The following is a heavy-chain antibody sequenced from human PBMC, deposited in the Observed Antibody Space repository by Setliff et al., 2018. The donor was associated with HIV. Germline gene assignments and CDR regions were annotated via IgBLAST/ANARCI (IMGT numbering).Heavy chain of an antibody. Sequence: SETLSLTCGVYGGSLSGYHWSWIRLPPGKGLEWIGSIYHSGSTYYNPSLKSRVTISVDTSKNQFSLKLSSVTAADTAFYYCATFSPRDAFDIWGQGTMVTVSS. CDR2: IYHSGST. CDR1: GGSLSGYH. D-gene: IGHD3-16*01. CDR3: ATFSPRDAFDI. V-gene: IGHV4-34*01. J-gene: IGHJ3*02.